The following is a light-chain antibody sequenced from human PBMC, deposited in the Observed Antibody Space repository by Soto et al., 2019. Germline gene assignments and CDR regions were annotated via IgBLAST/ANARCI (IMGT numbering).Light chain of an antibody. CDR3: QQYGSSPVT. CDR1: QSVSSSY. V-gene: IGKV3-20*01. CDR2: GAS. J-gene: IGKJ2*01. Sequence: EIVLTQSPGTLSLSPGERATLSCRASQSVSSSYLAWYQQKPGQAPRLLIYGASSRATGIPDRFSGSGSGTDFTLTSSRLEPEDFAVYYCQQYGSSPVTFGEGTKLEIK.